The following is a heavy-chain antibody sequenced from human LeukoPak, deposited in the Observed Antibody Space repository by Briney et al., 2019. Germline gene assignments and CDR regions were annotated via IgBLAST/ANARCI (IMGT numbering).Heavy chain of an antibody. J-gene: IGHJ4*02. CDR1: GSTIGSYW. CDR2: IKGDGGVK. D-gene: IGHD5-24*01. V-gene: IGHV3-7*01. CDR3: ARDWRDGYNWVFDY. Sequence: PGGSLRLSCAASGSTIGSYWMTWVRQAPGKGLEWVANIKGDGGVKNYADPVKGRFTISRDNAKNLLYLQMNSLRAEDTAVYYCARDWRDGYNWVFDYWGQGSLVTV.